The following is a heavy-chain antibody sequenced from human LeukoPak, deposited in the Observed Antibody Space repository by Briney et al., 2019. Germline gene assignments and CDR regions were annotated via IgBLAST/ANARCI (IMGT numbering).Heavy chain of an antibody. J-gene: IGHJ6*02. V-gene: IGHV3-23*01. CDR1: GFTFSSYA. CDR2: ISGSGGST. Sequence: QTGGSLRLSCAASGFTFSSYAMSWVRQASGKGLEWVSAISGSGGSTYYADSVKGRFTISRDNSKNTLYLQMNSLRAEDTAVYYCAKPPRSCSSTSCYDNGMDVWGQGTTVTVSS. D-gene: IGHD2-2*01. CDR3: AKPPRSCSSTSCYDNGMDV.